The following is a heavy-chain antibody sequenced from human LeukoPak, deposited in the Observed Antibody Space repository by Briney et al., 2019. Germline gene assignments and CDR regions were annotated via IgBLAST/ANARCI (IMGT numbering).Heavy chain of an antibody. CDR1: GFTFSSYW. CDR3: AGYYYGSGSYRVGYMDV. V-gene: IGHV3-7*01. Sequence: PGGSLRLSCAASGFTFSSYWMSWVRQAPGKGLEWVANIKQDGSEKYYVDSVKGRFTISRDNAKNSLYLQMNSPRAEDTAVYYCAGYYYGSGSYRVGYMDVWGKGTTVTVSS. D-gene: IGHD3-10*01. CDR2: IKQDGSEK. J-gene: IGHJ6*03.